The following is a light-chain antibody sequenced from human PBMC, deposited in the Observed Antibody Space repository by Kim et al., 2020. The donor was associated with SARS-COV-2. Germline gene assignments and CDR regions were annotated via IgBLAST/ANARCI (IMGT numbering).Light chain of an antibody. CDR1: SSDVGTYNL. CDR2: DVT. J-gene: IGLJ3*02. Sequence: QSALTQPASVSGSPGQSITISCTGASSDVGTYNLISWYQQNPGKAPKLMIYDVTKRPSGVSNRFSGSKSGNTDSLTISGLQAEDEADYYCCSYAGSSTWVFGGGTKLTVL. CDR3: CSYAGSSTWV. V-gene: IGLV2-23*02.